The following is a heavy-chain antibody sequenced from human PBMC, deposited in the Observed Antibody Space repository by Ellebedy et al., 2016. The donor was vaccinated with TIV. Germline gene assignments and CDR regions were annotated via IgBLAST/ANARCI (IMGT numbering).Heavy chain of an antibody. V-gene: IGHV3-21*01. Sequence: GESLKISCAASGFTFSSYSMNWVRQAPGKGLEWVSSISSSSSYIYYADSVKGRFTISRDNAKNSLYLQMNSLRAEDTAVYYCARGGSHGMDVWGQGTTVTVSS. J-gene: IGHJ6*02. CDR1: GFTFSSYS. D-gene: IGHD2-15*01. CDR2: ISSSSSYI. CDR3: ARGGSHGMDV.